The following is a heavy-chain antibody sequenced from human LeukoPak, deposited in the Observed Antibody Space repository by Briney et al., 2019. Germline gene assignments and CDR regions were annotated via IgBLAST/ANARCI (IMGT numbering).Heavy chain of an antibody. V-gene: IGHV3-49*04. Sequence: PGGSLRLSCTASGFTFGDYAMSWVRQAPGKGLEWVSFIRSKAYGVTTEYAASVKGRFTISRDDSKSIAYLQMNSLKTEDTAVYYCTRDLMVATWDYWGQGTLVTVSS. CDR2: IRSKAYGVTT. CDR1: GFTFGDYA. D-gene: IGHD5-12*01. CDR3: TRDLMVATWDY. J-gene: IGHJ4*02.